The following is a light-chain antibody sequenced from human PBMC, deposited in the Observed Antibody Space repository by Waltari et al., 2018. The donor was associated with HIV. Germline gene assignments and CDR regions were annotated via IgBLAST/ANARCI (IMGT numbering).Light chain of an antibody. V-gene: IGLV1-51*01. CDR2: DDN. CDR3: VTWDTSLSVLV. J-gene: IGLJ2*01. CDR1: SSNFGNDD. Sequence: QSVLTQPPSVSAAPGQTVTISCSGSSSNFGNDDVSWYQQLPGPAPQLLIYDDNKRPSGIPDRFSGSKSGTSATLGIAGLHTGDEANYYCVTWDTSLSVLVFGGGTKLTVL.